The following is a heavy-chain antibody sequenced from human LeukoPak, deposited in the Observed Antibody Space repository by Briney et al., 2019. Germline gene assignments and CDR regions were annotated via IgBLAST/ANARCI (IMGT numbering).Heavy chain of an antibody. J-gene: IGHJ5*02. CDR2: INAGNGNT. CDR1: GYTFSSYT. D-gene: IGHD6-13*01. CDR3: ARGDSSSWYAGDWFDP. V-gene: IGHV1-3*01. Sequence: ASVKVSCKASGYTFSSYTIHWVRQAPGQRREWMGWINAGNGNTKYSQKFQGRVTITRDTSASTAYMELNSLRSEDTAVYYCARGDSSSWYAGDWFDPWGQGTLVTVSS.